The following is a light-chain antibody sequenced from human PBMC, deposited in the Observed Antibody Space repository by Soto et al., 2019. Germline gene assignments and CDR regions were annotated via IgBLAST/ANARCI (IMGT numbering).Light chain of an antibody. CDR2: DAS. V-gene: IGKV3-11*01. J-gene: IGKJ5*01. Sequence: EIVLTQSPATLSLSPGERATLSCRASQSVSSYLAWYQQKPGQAPRLLIYDASNRATGIPVRFSGSGSGTDCTLTISSLETEDFALYYCQQRNNWTITFGQGTRLEIK. CDR3: QQRNNWTIT. CDR1: QSVSSY.